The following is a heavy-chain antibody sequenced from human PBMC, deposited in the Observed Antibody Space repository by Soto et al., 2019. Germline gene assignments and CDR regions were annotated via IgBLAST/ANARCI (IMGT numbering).Heavy chain of an antibody. Sequence: EVQLLESGGGLVQPGGSLRLSCAASGFTFSGYAMSWVRQAPGKGLEWVSAISGSGGSTYYADSVKGRFTISRDNSKNTRYLQMNSLRAEDTAVYYCAKDSTAVEFGEPFSIFDYWGQGTLVTVSS. V-gene: IGHV3-23*01. D-gene: IGHD3-10*01. CDR2: ISGSGGST. J-gene: IGHJ4*02. CDR3: AKDSTAVEFGEPFSIFDY. CDR1: GFTFSGYA.